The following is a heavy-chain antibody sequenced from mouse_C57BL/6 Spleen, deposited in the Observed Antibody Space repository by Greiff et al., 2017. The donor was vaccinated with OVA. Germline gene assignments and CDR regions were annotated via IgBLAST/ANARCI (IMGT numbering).Heavy chain of an antibody. V-gene: IGHV5-17*01. Sequence: EVQGVESGGGLVKPGGSLKLSCAASGFTFSDYGMHWVRQAPEKGLEWVAYISSGSSTIYYADTVKGRFTISRDNAKNTLFLQMTSLGSEETAMYYCARRDYYGSSLGYWGQGTTLTVSS. CDR3: ARRDYYGSSLGY. D-gene: IGHD1-1*01. J-gene: IGHJ2*01. CDR2: ISSGSSTI. CDR1: GFTFSDYG.